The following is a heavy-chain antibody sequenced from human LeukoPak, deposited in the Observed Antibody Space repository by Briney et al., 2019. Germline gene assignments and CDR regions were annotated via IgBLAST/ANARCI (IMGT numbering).Heavy chain of an antibody. J-gene: IGHJ6*04. CDR2: ISSSSSYI. CDR1: GFTLSSNW. CDR3: AELGITMIGGV. Sequence: GGSLRLSCAGSGFTLSSNWMHWVRQAPGKGLEWVSSISSSSSYIYYADSVKGRFTISRDNAKNSLYLQMNSLRAEDTAVYYCAELGITMIGGVWGKGTTVTISS. V-gene: IGHV3-21*01. D-gene: IGHD3-10*02.